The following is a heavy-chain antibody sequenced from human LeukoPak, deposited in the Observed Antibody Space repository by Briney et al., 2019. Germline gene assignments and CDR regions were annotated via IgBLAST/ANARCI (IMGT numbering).Heavy chain of an antibody. J-gene: IGHJ6*04. CDR3: ARRSMVQHLDV. D-gene: IGHD3-10*01. CDR2: IDTNTHNP. Sequence: VASVKVSCKASGYTFTNHSINWVRQAPGQGLEYMGWIDTNTHNPTYAQAFTGRIVFSLDTSVSTAYLQIRSLKAEDTAVYFCARRSMVQHLDVWGKGTTVIVSS. CDR1: GYTFTNHS. V-gene: IGHV7-4-1*02.